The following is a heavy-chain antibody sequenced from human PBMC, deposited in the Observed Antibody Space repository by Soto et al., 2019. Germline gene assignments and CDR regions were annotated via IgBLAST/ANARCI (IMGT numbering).Heavy chain of an antibody. D-gene: IGHD6-13*01. V-gene: IGHV1-69*04. Sequence: GASVKVSCKASGGTFSSYTISWVRQAPGQGLEWMGRIIPILGIANYAQKFQGRVTITADKSTSTAYMELSSLRSEDTAVYYCARETKSGYSSSWYFSRPVYWGQGTLVTVSS. CDR2: IIPILGIA. CDR1: GGTFSSYT. J-gene: IGHJ4*02. CDR3: ARETKSGYSSSWYFSRPVY.